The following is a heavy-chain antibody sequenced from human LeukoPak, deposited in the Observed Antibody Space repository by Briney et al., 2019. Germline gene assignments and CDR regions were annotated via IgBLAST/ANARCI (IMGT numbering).Heavy chain of an antibody. CDR1: GFTFSSYG. J-gene: IGHJ3*02. CDR2: ISYDGSNK. D-gene: IGHD1-26*01. CDR3: ARDRVVGATSDAFDI. Sequence: PGGSLRLSCAASGFTFSSYGMHWVRQAPGKGLEWVAVISYDGSNKYYADSVKGRFTISRDNSKNTLYLQMNSLRAEDTAVYYCARDRVVGATSDAFDIWGQGTMVTVSS. V-gene: IGHV3-30*03.